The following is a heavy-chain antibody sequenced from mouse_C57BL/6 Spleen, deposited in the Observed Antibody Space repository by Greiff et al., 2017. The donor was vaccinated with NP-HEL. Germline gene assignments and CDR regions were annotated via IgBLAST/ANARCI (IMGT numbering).Heavy chain of an antibody. J-gene: IGHJ1*03. Sequence: QVQLQQSGAELVRPGASVKLSCKASGYTFTDYYINWVKQRPGQGLEWIARIYPGSGNTYYNEKFKGKATLTAEKSSSTAYMQLSSLTSEDSAVYFCARETTVVDWYFDVWGTGTTVTVSS. V-gene: IGHV1-76*01. CDR2: IYPGSGNT. CDR3: ARETTVVDWYFDV. CDR1: GYTFTDYY. D-gene: IGHD1-1*01.